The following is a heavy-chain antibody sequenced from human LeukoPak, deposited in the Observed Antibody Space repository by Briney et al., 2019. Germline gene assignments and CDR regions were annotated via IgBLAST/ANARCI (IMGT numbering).Heavy chain of an antibody. CDR1: GFSFSRHG. CDR2: ISKSGTYI. V-gene: IGHV3-21*01. Sequence: GGSLRLSCAASGFSFSRHGMNWVRQAPGKGLEWVSSISKSGTYIYYADSVRGRFTISRDNANNSLYLQMNSLRGEDTAMYYCARGSGTHFWGQGTRVTVSS. J-gene: IGHJ4*02. D-gene: IGHD1-26*01. CDR3: ARGSGTHF.